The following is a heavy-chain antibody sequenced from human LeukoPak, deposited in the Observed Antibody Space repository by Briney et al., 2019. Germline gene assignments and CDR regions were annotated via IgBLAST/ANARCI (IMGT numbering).Heavy chain of an antibody. CDR1: GDSVSSNRAA. Sequence: SQTLSLTCAISGDSVSSNRAAWTWIRQSPSRGLEWLGRTYFRSKWYHDFEVSVRSRITINADTSKNEFSLHLNSVTSEDTAVYYCARESFSTGWYGIWGQGTMVTVSS. D-gene: IGHD6-19*01. CDR2: TYFRSKWYH. J-gene: IGHJ3*02. CDR3: ARESFSTGWYGI. V-gene: IGHV6-1*01.